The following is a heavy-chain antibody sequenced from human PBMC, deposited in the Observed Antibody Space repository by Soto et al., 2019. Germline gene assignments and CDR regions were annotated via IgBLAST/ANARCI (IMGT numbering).Heavy chain of an antibody. CDR1: GYTFINHG. V-gene: IGHV1-18*01. J-gene: IGHJ6*02. D-gene: IGHD6-19*01. Sequence: QAQLVQSGAEVKKPGASVKVSCKASGYTFINHGISWVRQAPGQGLEWMGGIRFYNDNTNYAPKIQGRVTITTDTSTSTAHMELRSLRSEDTAVYYCARYNCGCCPYGMDVWGQGTTVTVSS. CDR3: ARYNCGCCPYGMDV. CDR2: IRFYNDNT.